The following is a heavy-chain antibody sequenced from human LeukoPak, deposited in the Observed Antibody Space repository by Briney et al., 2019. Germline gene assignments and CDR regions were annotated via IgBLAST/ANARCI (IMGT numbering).Heavy chain of an antibody. CDR3: ARLERYFDWPIDY. D-gene: IGHD3-9*01. Sequence: GASPKISCEGSGYIFTSYWIGWVRQMPGKGLEWMGIIYPGDSDTRYSPSFQGQVTISADKSISTAYLQWSSLKASDTAMYYCARLERYFDWPIDYWGQGTLVTVSS. CDR1: GYIFTSYW. V-gene: IGHV5-51*01. J-gene: IGHJ4*02. CDR2: IYPGDSDT.